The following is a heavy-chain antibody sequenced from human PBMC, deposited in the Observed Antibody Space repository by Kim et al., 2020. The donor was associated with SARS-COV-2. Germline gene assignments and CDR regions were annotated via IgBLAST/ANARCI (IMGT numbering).Heavy chain of an antibody. CDR3: AKDIGSSWYPKPVEYYYGMDV. CDR2: ISWNSGTI. J-gene: IGHJ6*02. V-gene: IGHV3-9*01. CDR1: GFTFDDYA. D-gene: IGHD6-13*01. Sequence: GGSLRLSCAASGFTFDDYAMHWVRQAPGKGLEWVPGISWNSGTIGYGDSVKGRFTISRDNAKNSLYLQMNSLGAEDTALYYCAKDIGSSWYPKPVEYYYGMDVWGQGTTVTVSS.